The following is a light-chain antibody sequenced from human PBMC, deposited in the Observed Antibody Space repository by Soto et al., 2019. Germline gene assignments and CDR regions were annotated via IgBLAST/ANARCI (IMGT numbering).Light chain of an antibody. Sequence: LMTLYTISLPFTPGGPASISCRSSQILLHSDGYDYLDWYQQKPGQAPRRLIFGASIRATGIPDRFSGSGSGTDFTLTISGLEPEDFAVYYCQQYGSSPSTFGQGTKVDI. CDR3: QQYGSSPST. J-gene: IGKJ1*01. V-gene: IGKV3-20*01. CDR2: GAS. CDR1: QILLHSDGYDY.